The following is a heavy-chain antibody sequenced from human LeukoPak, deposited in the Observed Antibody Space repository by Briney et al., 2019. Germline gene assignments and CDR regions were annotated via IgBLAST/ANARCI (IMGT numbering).Heavy chain of an antibody. Sequence: ASVKVSCKASGYTFSAYYIQWVRQAPGQGLEWMGWINPNSGGTNYAQKFQGWVAMTTDTSTSTAYMELRRLRSDDTAVYYCARFASVAHFDNWGQGTLVTVSS. CDR3: ARFASVAHFDN. CDR1: GYTFSAYY. D-gene: IGHD5-12*01. V-gene: IGHV1-2*04. J-gene: IGHJ4*02. CDR2: INPNSGGT.